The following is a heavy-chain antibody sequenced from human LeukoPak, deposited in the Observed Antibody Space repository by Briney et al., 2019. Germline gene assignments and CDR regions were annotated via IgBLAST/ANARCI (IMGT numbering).Heavy chain of an antibody. CDR1: GFTFSSYA. D-gene: IGHD6-19*01. Sequence: PGGSLRLSCVASGFTFSSYAMSWVRQAPGKGLEWVSGISGSGASTYYADSVKGRFTISRDNSKNTLYLQMNSLRAEDTAVYYCAKGPAVANTARRFQHWGQGTLVTVTS. CDR3: AKGPAVANTARRFQH. V-gene: IGHV3-23*01. CDR2: ISGSGAST. J-gene: IGHJ1*01.